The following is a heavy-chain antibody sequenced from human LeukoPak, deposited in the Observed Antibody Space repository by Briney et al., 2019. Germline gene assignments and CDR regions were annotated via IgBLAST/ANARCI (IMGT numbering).Heavy chain of an antibody. V-gene: IGHV1-69*06. Sequence: SVKVSCKASGGTFSSYAISWVRQAPGQGLEWMGGIIPIFGTVNYAQKFQGRVTITADKSTSTAYMELSSLRSEDTAVYYCAILLGMATIYAVDYWGQGTLVTVSS. CDR2: IIPIFGTV. J-gene: IGHJ4*02. D-gene: IGHD5-24*01. CDR1: GGTFSSYA. CDR3: AILLGMATIYAVDY.